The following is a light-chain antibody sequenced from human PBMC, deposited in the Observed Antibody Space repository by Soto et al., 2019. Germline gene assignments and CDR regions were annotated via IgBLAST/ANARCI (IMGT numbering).Light chain of an antibody. CDR2: EVS. J-gene: IGLJ2*01. CDR3: CSYVGTNNLL. Sequence: QSVLTQPPSASGSPGQSVTISCTGTSSDIGGYNYVSWYQQHPGKAPKLLIYEVSNRPSGVPDRFSGSKSGNTASLTVSGLQAEDEADYYCCSYVGTNNLLFGGGTKVTVL. V-gene: IGLV2-8*01. CDR1: SSDIGGYNY.